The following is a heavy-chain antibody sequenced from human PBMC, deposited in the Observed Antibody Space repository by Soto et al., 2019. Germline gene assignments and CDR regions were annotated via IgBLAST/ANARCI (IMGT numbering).Heavy chain of an antibody. V-gene: IGHV3-23*01. J-gene: IGHJ4*02. CDR1: GFTFTNYA. D-gene: IGHD3-10*01. CDR3: AMGVREILITFLDH. CDR2: ISDSGAST. Sequence: GGSLRLSCAASGFTFTNYAMSWVRQAPGKGLEWVSGISDSGASTNYADSVKGRFTISRDNSKNTLYLEMDSLGTEDTAEYYCAMGVREILITFLDHWGQGTLVTVSS.